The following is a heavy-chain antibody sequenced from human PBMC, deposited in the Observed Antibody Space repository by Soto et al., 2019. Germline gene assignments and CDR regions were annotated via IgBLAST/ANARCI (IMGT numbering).Heavy chain of an antibody. Sequence: GASVKVSCKASGGTFSSYAISWVRQAPGQGLEWMGGIIPIFGTANYAQKFQGRVTITADESTGTAYMELSSLRSEDTAVYYCARGAFPPYYYYGMDVWGQGTTVTVSS. CDR3: ARGAFPPYYYYGMDV. J-gene: IGHJ6*02. V-gene: IGHV1-69*13. D-gene: IGHD2-21*01. CDR1: GGTFSSYA. CDR2: IIPIFGTA.